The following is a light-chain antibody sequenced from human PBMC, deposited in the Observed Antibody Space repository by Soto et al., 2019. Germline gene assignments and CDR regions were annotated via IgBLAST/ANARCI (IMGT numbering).Light chain of an antibody. CDR2: GAS. Sequence: EIVMTQSPATLSVSPGERATLSCRASQSVSSNLAWYQQKPGQAPRLLIYGASTRATGIPARFSGRGSGTQFTLTISTLQAEDFAVYYCQQYNNWPPLTFGGGTKVEMK. V-gene: IGKV3-15*01. CDR1: QSVSSN. CDR3: QQYNNWPPLT. J-gene: IGKJ4*01.